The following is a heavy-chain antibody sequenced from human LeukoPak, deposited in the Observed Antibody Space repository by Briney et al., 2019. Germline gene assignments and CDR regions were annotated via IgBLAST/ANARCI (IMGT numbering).Heavy chain of an antibody. CDR3: ATWEPRGYYFDY. CDR2: IYTSGST. Sequence: PSETLSLTCTVSVCSISSGSYSWSWIRQPAGKGLEWIGRIYTSGSTNYNRSLKSRVTISVDTSKNQFSLKLSSVTAADTAVYYCATWEPRGYYFDYWGQGTLVTVSS. V-gene: IGHV4-61*02. J-gene: IGHJ4*02. CDR1: VCSISSGSYS. D-gene: IGHD1-26*01.